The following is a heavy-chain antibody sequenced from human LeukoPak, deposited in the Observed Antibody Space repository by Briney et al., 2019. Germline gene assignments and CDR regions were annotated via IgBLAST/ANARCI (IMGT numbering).Heavy chain of an antibody. CDR3: AKDPYDYYDSSGYYYEPYFDY. CDR2: ISGSGGSI. D-gene: IGHD3-22*01. J-gene: IGHJ4*02. CDR1: GFTFSSYG. Sequence: GGSLRLSCAASGFTFSSYGMSWVRQAPGKGLEWVSAISGSGGSIYYADSVKGRFTISRDNSKNTLYLQMNSLRAEDTAVYYCAKDPYDYYDSSGYYYEPYFDYWGQGTLVTVSS. V-gene: IGHV3-23*01.